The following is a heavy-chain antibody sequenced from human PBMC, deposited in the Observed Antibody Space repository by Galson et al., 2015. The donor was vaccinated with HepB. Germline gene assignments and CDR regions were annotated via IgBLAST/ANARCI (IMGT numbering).Heavy chain of an antibody. CDR3: ARDFRGYSSGWPIDS. CDR2: LRSGGST. J-gene: IGHJ4*02. CDR1: GFTDSGSH. Sequence: SLRLSCAASGFTDSGSHMNWVRQAPGKRLEWVSTLRSGGSTYYADSVKGRFTISRDNSKNTLYLQMNSLRADDTAVYYCARDFRGYSSGWPIDSWGQGTLVTVSP. V-gene: IGHV3-53*01. D-gene: IGHD6-19*01.